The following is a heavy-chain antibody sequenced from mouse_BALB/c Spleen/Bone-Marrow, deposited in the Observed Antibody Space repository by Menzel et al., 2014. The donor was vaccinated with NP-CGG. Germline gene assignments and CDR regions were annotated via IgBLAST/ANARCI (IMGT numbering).Heavy chain of an antibody. D-gene: IGHD3-3*01. J-gene: IGHJ1*01. CDR1: GYSFTGYN. CDR3: ERVGDSRHFDV. V-gene: IGHV1S135*01. CDR2: IDPYNGGT. Sequence: VQLQQSGPELVKPGASVKISCKASGYSFTGYNMNWVKQSHGKSLEWIGNIDPYNGGTDYNQKFKGKATLTVDKSSSTAYMQHKSLTSEDSAVYYCERVGDSRHFDVWGAGTTVTVSS.